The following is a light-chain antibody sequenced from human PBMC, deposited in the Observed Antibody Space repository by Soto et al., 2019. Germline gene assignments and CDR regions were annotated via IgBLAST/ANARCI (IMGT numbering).Light chain of an antibody. Sequence: EIVLTQSPGTLSLSPGEIATLSCRASQSVSSTYLGWYQQKPGQAPRLLIYGASSRATGIPDRFSGSGSGTDFTLTIARLEPEDFAVYYCQLYGSSPPRTFGQGTKVEIK. CDR1: QSVSSTY. V-gene: IGKV3-20*01. J-gene: IGKJ1*01. CDR2: GAS. CDR3: QLYGSSPPRT.